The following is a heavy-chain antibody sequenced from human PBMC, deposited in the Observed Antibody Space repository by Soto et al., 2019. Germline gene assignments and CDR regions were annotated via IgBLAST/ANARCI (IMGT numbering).Heavy chain of an antibody. V-gene: IGHV3-64D*06. CDR3: VKGEYYYDSSGYYPFDY. D-gene: IGHD3-22*01. CDR2: ISINGGST. CDR1: GVTFSIYA. Sequence: HPGGSLRLSCSASGVTFSIYAMHWVRQAPGKGLEYVSSISINGGSTHYADSVKGRFTISRDNSKNTQYLQMSSLRADDTALYYCVKGEYYYDSSGYYPFDYWGQGTLVTVSS. J-gene: IGHJ4*02.